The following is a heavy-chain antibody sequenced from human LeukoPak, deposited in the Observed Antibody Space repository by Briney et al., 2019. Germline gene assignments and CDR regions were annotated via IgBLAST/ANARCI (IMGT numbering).Heavy chain of an antibody. CDR1: GFTFSNYW. CDR3: ARDQINSSGNKPPFDY. CDR2: INQDGSEK. D-gene: IGHD1-26*01. J-gene: IGHJ4*02. Sequence: PGGSLRLSRAASGFTFSNYWLSGVRQTPGRGRECVANINQDGSEKYYVDSVKGRFTISRDNAKNSLYLQMNSLRAEDTAVYYCARDQINSSGNKPPFDYWGRGTLVTVSS. V-gene: IGHV3-7*01.